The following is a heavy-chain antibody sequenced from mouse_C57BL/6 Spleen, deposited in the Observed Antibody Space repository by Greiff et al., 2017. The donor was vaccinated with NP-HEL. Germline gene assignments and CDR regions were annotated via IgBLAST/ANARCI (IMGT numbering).Heavy chain of an antibody. D-gene: IGHD2-3*01. CDR2: INPSNGGT. CDR3: AREDGYYGYFDY. CDR1: GYTFTSYW. V-gene: IGHV1-53*01. J-gene: IGHJ2*01. Sequence: VQLQQSGTELVKPGASVKLSCKASGYTFTSYWMHWVKQRPGQGLEWIGNINPSNGGTNYNEKFKSKATLTVDKSSSTAYMQLSSLTSEDSAVYYCAREDGYYGYFDYWGQGTTLTVSS.